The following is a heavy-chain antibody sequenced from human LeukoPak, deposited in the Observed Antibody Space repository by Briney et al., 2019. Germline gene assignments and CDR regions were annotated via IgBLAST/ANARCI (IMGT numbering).Heavy chain of an antibody. CDR3: ARDRGGYYGSGSYSHWFDP. CDR2: IYTSGST. Sequence: SETLSLTCTVSGGSISSGSYYWSWIRQRAGKGLEWFGRIYTSGSTNYNPSLKSRVTISVDTSKNQFSLKLSSVTAADTAVYYCARDRGGYYGSGSYSHWFDPWGQGTLVTVSS. V-gene: IGHV4-61*02. CDR1: GGSISSGSYY. J-gene: IGHJ5*02. D-gene: IGHD3-10*01.